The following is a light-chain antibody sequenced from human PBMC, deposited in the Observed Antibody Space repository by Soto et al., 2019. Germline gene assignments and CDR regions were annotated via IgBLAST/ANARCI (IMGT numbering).Light chain of an antibody. CDR2: GAS. Sequence: EIVLTQSPGTLSLSPGERATLSCRASQSVTSSFLAWYQQKPGHAPRLLIYGASSRATGIPDRFSGSGSGADFTLTISGLEPEDFAVYYCQQYGSSRWTFGQGTKVEIK. V-gene: IGKV3-20*01. CDR1: QSVTSSF. CDR3: QQYGSSRWT. J-gene: IGKJ1*01.